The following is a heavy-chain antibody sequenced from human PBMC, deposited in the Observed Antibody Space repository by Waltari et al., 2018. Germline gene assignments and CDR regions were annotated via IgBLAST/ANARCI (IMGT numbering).Heavy chain of an antibody. CDR1: GFAFRSSS. CDR2: ITGSGDLI. CDR3: ARNGVGYEYYYMDV. J-gene: IGHJ6*03. D-gene: IGHD2-8*01. Sequence: EVQLVVSGGGLVTPGGSLTLSCAASGFAFRSSSMNWVRQAPGKGLEWVASITGSGDLIYYADSVKGRVTISRDNAKNSLFLQVNSLRAEDTGIYYCARNGVGYEYYYMDVWGKGTAVTVSS. V-gene: IGHV3-21*01.